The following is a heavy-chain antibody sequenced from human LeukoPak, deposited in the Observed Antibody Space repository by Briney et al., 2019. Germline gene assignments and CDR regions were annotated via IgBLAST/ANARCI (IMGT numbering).Heavy chain of an antibody. J-gene: IGHJ5*02. V-gene: IGHV4-59*01. CDR1: GGSISGYY. Sequence: PSETLSLTCSVSGGSISGYYWSWIRQSPGKGLEWIACIYYSGGTNYNPSLKSRVTISVDTSKNQFSLKLSSVTAADTAMYYCARATDASSGYFWFDPWGQGTLVTVSS. CDR2: IYYSGGT. D-gene: IGHD3-22*01. CDR3: ARATDASSGYFWFDP.